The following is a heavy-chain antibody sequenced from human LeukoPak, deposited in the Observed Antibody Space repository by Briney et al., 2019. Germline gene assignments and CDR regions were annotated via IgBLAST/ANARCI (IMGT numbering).Heavy chain of an antibody. D-gene: IGHD1-26*01. V-gene: IGHV3-48*01. CDR2: ISSTSSTI. Sequence: GGSLRLSCAGSGFTFSSCSMNWVRQAPGKGLEWISYISSTSSTIYYADSVKGRFTISGDNAKNSLYLQMNSLRAEDTAVYYCARSLLWALDYWGQGTLVTVSS. CDR3: ARSLLWALDY. J-gene: IGHJ4*02. CDR1: GFTFSSCS.